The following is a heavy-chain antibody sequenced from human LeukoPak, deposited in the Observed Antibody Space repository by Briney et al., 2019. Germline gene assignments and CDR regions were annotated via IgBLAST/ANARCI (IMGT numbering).Heavy chain of an antibody. CDR2: INHSGST. CDR1: GGSFSGYY. Sequence: PSETLSLTCAVYGGSFSGYYWSWIRQPPGKGREWFGEINHSGSTNYNPSLKSRVAISVDTSKNQFSLKLSSVTAADTAVYYCATMVAATRDAFDIWGQGTMVTVSS. CDR3: ATMVAATRDAFDI. J-gene: IGHJ3*02. D-gene: IGHD2-15*01. V-gene: IGHV4-34*01.